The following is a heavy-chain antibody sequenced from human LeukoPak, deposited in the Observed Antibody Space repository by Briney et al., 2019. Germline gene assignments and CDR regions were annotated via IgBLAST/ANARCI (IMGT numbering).Heavy chain of an antibody. D-gene: IGHD3-10*02. CDR2: ISSSSSYI. CDR3: AELGITTIGGV. V-gene: IGHV3-21*01. J-gene: IGHJ6*04. CDR1: GFSLSTYT. Sequence: GGSLRLSCAASGFSLSTYTMNWVRQAPGKGLEWVSSISSSSSYIYYADSVKGRFTISRDDAKNSLSLQMNSLRAEDTAVYYCAELGITTIGGVWGKGTTVTISS.